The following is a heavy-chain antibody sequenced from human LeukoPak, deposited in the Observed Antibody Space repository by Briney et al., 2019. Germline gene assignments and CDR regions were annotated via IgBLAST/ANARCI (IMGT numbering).Heavy chain of an antibody. D-gene: IGHD2-2*01. V-gene: IGHV1-46*01. CDR2: INPSGGST. CDR1: GYTFTSYY. J-gene: IGHJ5*02. CDR3: ARESGGYCSSTSCNGWFDP. Sequence: ASVKVSCKASGYTFTSYYMHWVRQAPGQGLEWMGIINPSGGSTSYAQKFQGRVTMTRDTSTSTVYMELSRLRSDDTAVYYCARESGGYCSSTSCNGWFDPWGQGTLVTVSS.